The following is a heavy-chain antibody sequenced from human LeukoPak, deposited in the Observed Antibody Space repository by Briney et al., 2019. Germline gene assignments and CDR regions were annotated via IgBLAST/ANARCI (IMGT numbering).Heavy chain of an antibody. J-gene: IGHJ6*03. CDR3: ARSPIARVAATTPYYMDV. Sequence: GALVKVSCKASGYTFANYGISWVRQAPGQGLEWVGWISAYNGNTNYAQKLQGRVTLTTDTSTSTGYMELRSLRSDDTALYYCARSPIARVAATTPYYMDVWGKGTTVTISS. D-gene: IGHD6-19*01. CDR2: ISAYNGNT. V-gene: IGHV1-18*01. CDR1: GYTFANYG.